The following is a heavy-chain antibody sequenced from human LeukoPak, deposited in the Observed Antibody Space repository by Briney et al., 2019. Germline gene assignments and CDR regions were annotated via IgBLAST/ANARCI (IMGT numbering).Heavy chain of an antibody. CDR1: GGTFSSYA. D-gene: IGHD5-24*01. CDR3: ARAFGEMATNSYYYYGMDV. CDR2: IIPIFGTA. V-gene: IGHV1-69*13. Sequence: GAPVKVSCKASGGTFSSYAISWVRQAPGQGLEWMGGIIPIFGTANYAQKFQGRVTITADESTSTAYMELSSLRSEDTAVYYCARAFGEMATNSYYYYGMDVWGQGTTVTVSS. J-gene: IGHJ6*02.